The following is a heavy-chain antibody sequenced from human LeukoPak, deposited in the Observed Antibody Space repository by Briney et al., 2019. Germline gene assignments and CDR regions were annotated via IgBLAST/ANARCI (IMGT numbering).Heavy chain of an antibody. CDR3: AKGPRYDFWSGYSYYFDY. D-gene: IGHD3-3*01. V-gene: IGHV3-23*01. CDR2: ISGSGGST. Sequence: QPGGSLRLSCAASGFTFSSYAMSWVRQAPGKGLGWVSAISGSGGSTYYADSVKGRFTISRDNSKNTLYLQMNSLRAEDTAVYYCAKGPRYDFWSGYSYYFDYWGQGTLVTVSS. CDR1: GFTFSSYA. J-gene: IGHJ4*02.